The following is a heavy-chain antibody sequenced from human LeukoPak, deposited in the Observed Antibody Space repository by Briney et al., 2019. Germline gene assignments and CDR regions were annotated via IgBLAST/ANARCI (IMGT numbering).Heavy chain of an antibody. D-gene: IGHD6-13*01. Sequence: GGSLRLSCTASGFTLSSYSMTWVRQAPGKGLEGVSSISSDGSYTYYADSVKGRFTTSRDNARNSLYLQMNSMRAEDTAVYYCARDPTVAEAWWGQGTQVTVSS. CDR2: ISSDGSYT. CDR1: GFTLSSYS. V-gene: IGHV3-21*01. CDR3: ARDPTVAEAW. J-gene: IGHJ4*02.